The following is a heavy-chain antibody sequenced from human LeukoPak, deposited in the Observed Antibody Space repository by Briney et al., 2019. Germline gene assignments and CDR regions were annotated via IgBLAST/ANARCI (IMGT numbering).Heavy chain of an antibody. V-gene: IGHV4-31*02. CDR2: IYYSGST. J-gene: IGHJ5*02. Sequence: SETLFLTWTVSGFSISSCGYYWGWIPQHPRKGLEWIWYIYYSGSTYYNPSLKSRVTISVDTSKNQFSLKLSSVTAADTAVYYCAREMINQYIWFDPWGQGTLVTVSS. CDR3: AREMINQYIWFDP. D-gene: IGHD3-22*01. CDR1: GFSISSCGYY.